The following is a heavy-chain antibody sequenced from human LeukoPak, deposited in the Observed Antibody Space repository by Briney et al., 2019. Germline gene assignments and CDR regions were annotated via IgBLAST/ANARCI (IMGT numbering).Heavy chain of an antibody. CDR1: GFTFSSYG. CDR2: ISYDGSNK. D-gene: IGHD5-18*01. CDR3: AKDQGYGKWFDP. J-gene: IGHJ5*02. Sequence: PGRSLRLSCAASGFTFSSYGMHWVRQAPGKGLEWVAVISYDGSNKYYADSVKGRFTISRDNSKNTLYLQMNSPRAEDAAVYYCAKDQGYGKWFDPWGQGTLVTVSS. V-gene: IGHV3-30*18.